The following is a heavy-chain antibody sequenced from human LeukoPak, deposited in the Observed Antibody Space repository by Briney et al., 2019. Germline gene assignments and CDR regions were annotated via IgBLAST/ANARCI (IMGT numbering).Heavy chain of an antibody. V-gene: IGHV4-59*01. D-gene: IGHD5-24*01. J-gene: IGHJ4*02. Sequence: SETLSLTCTVSGGSISSYYWSWIRQPPGKGLEWIGYIYYSGSTNYNPSLKSRVTISVDTSKNHFSLKLTSVTAADTAVYYCARVVGNLCGYNFFYFDCWGQGTLVTVSS. CDR3: ARVVGNLCGYNFFYFDC. CDR2: IYYSGST. CDR1: GGSISSYY.